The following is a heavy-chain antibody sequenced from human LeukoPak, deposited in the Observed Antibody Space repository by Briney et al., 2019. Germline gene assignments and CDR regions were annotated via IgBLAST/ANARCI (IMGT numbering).Heavy chain of an antibody. J-gene: IGHJ4*02. CDR3: ARSNGYCSSTTCNEFDY. D-gene: IGHD2-2*01. Sequence: ASVNVSCKASGNIFTAYSMHWVRQAPGQGLEWMGWINPNSGGTNYAQKFQGRVTMTRDRSISTAYTELSSLRSDDTAVYYCARSNGYCSSTTCNEFDYWGQGTLVTVSS. CDR1: GNIFTAYS. V-gene: IGHV1-2*02. CDR2: INPNSGGT.